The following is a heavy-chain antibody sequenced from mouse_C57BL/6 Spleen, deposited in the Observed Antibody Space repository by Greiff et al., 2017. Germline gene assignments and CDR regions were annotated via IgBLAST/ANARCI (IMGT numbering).Heavy chain of an antibody. Sequence: EVKVEESGGGLVKPGGSLKLSCAASGFTFSDYGMHWVRQAPEQGLEWVAYISSGSSTIYYADTVKGRFTISRDNAKNTLFLQMTSLRSEDTAMYYCARGDWDFDYWGQGTTLTVSS. CDR3: ARGDWDFDY. CDR1: GFTFSDYG. V-gene: IGHV5-17*01. CDR2: ISSGSSTI. D-gene: IGHD4-1*01. J-gene: IGHJ2*01.